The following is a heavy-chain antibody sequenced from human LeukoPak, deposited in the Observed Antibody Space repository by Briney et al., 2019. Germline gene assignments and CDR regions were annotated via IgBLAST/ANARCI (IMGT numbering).Heavy chain of an antibody. CDR1: GFTVSSNH. J-gene: IGHJ4*02. Sequence: PGGSLTLSCVASGFTVSSNHMNWVRQAPGKGLEWVSIIHSGGTTYYAGSAEGRFTISRDNSKKTLYLQMNSLRAEDTAVYYCARDSSSHYYFDYWGQGTLVTVSS. CDR3: ARDSSSHYYFDY. V-gene: IGHV3-53*01. CDR2: IHSGGTT. D-gene: IGHD2-2*01.